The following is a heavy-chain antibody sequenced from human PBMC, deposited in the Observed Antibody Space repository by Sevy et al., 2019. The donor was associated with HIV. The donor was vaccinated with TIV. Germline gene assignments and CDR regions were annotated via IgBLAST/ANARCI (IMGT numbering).Heavy chain of an antibody. J-gene: IGHJ5*02. D-gene: IGHD2-15*01. Sequence: SETLSLTCTVSGGSISSSSYYWGWIRQPPGKGLEWIGSIYYSGSTYYNPSLKSRVTISVDTSKNQFSLRLSSVTAADTAVYYCARQNIVVVVAATYNWCDPWGQGTLVTVSS. CDR3: ARQNIVVVVAATYNWCDP. CDR1: GGSISSSSYY. V-gene: IGHV4-39*01. CDR2: IYYSGST.